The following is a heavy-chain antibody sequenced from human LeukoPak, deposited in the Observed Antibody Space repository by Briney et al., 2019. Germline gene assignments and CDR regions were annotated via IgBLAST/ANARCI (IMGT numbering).Heavy chain of an antibody. V-gene: IGHV3-48*01. J-gene: IGHJ6*03. D-gene: IGHD6-6*01. CDR1: GFTFSSYS. Sequence: PGGSLRLSCAASGFTFSSYSMNWVRQAPGKGLEWVSYISSSSSTIYYADSVMGRFTISRDNAKNSLYLQMNSLRPEDTAVYFCARDRHVPGLYYYYMDVWGKGTTVTVSS. CDR2: ISSSSSTI. CDR3: ARDRHVPGLYYYYMDV.